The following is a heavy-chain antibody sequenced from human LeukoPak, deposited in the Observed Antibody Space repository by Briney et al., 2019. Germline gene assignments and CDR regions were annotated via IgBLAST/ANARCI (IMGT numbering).Heavy chain of an antibody. J-gene: IGHJ4*02. CDR2: IYYSGST. Sequence: SETLSLTCAVSGGSISSNSYYWAWIRQSPGTGLEWIGSIYYSGSTYYNPSLKSRATISVDTSKNQISLKVSSVTAADSALYFCARQRTSGSASNLRVAQIDSWGQGTLVTVSS. D-gene: IGHD3-3*01. V-gene: IGHV4-39*01. CDR1: GGSISSNSYY. CDR3: ARQRTSGSASNLRVAQIDS.